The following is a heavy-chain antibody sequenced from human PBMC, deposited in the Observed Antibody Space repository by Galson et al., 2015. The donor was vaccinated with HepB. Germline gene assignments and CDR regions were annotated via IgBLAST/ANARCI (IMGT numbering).Heavy chain of an antibody. J-gene: IGHJ6*03. Sequence: SVKVSCKASGYTFTSYGISWVRQAPGQGLEWMGWISAYNGNTNYAQKLQGRVTMTTDTSTSTAYMELRSLRSDDTAVYYCARDVKHIVVVTTTGGYYYYMDVWGKGTTVTVSS. CDR2: ISAYNGNT. CDR1: GYTFTSYG. V-gene: IGHV1-18*01. CDR3: ARDVKHIVVVTTTGGYYYYMDV. D-gene: IGHD2-21*02.